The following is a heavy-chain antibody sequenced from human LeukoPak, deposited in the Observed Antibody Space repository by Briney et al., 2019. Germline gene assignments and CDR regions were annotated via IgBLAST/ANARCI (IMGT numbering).Heavy chain of an antibody. J-gene: IGHJ4*02. CDR1: GYTFTDYW. CDR3: ARHAAYSSGWSFDC. D-gene: IGHD6-19*01. Sequence: GESRKISCKGSGYTFTDYWIGWVRQMPGKGLEWMGIIYPGDSDTTCSPSFQGQVSISADKSINTAYLQWSSLKASDTAIYYCARHAAYSSGWSFDCWGQGTLVTVYS. CDR2: IYPGDSDT. V-gene: IGHV5-51*01.